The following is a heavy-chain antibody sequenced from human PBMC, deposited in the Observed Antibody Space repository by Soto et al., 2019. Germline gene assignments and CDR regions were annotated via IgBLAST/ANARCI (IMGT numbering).Heavy chain of an antibody. CDR1: GFTFSSYA. CDR3: AKDRLSSWYYFDY. Sequence: GESLKISCAASGFTFSSYAMSWVRQAPGKGLEWVSAISGSGGSTYYADSVKGRFTISRDNSKNTLYLQMNSLRAEDTAVYYCAKDRLSSWYYFDYWGQGTLVTVSS. CDR2: ISGSGGST. V-gene: IGHV3-23*01. J-gene: IGHJ4*02. D-gene: IGHD6-13*01.